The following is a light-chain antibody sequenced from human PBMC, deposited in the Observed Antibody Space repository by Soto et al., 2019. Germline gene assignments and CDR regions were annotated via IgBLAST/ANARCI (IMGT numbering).Light chain of an antibody. CDR1: QSLXTY. CDR2: KVS. V-gene: IGKV1-5*03. CDR3: QHYKIHRWP. Sequence: QLTQCASTLSATEGDSVTITCRASQSLXTYLGWYQQKPGKAPKILXDKVSSLERGAPSRLSGSGSGTEFTLTISSLQPDDFANYYCQHYKIHRWPFCQGT. J-gene: IGKJ1*01.